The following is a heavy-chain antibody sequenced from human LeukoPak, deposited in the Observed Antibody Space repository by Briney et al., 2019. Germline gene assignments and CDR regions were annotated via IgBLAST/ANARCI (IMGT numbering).Heavy chain of an antibody. Sequence: GESLRLSCAASGLNFDEYTFHWVRQAPGRGLEWVSLISRDGTNTKYADSVKGRFTISRDNSRNSLYLQMNSLGSEDSALYYCTKDRYCTTINCPLDYWGQGTLVTVSS. J-gene: IGHJ4*02. D-gene: IGHD2-8*01. CDR1: GLNFDEYT. CDR3: TKDRYCTTINCPLDY. V-gene: IGHV3-43*01. CDR2: ISRDGTNT.